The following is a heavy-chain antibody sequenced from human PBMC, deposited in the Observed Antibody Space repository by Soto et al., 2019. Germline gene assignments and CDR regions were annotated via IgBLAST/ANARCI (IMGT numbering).Heavy chain of an antibody. CDR1: GFTFSSYG. Sequence: EVQLLESGGGLVQPGGSLRLSCAASGFTFSSYGMSWVRQAPGKGLEWVSAISGSGGSTKYADSVKGRFTISRDNSENTLFLQMSSLRAEDTAVYYCAKTRTGWFPTWWCDPWGLGSLVTVSS. CDR3: AKTRTGWFPTWWCDP. CDR2: ISGSGGST. V-gene: IGHV3-23*01. D-gene: IGHD6-19*01. J-gene: IGHJ5*02.